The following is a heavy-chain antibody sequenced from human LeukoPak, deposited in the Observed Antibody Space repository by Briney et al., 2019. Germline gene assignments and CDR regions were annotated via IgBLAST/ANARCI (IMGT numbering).Heavy chain of an antibody. Sequence: GGSLRLSCAASGFTFRNARMSWGCDAPGKGLGWVGRIKSKTDGGTTDYAAPVKGRFTISRDDSKNTLYLQMHSRKTEDTAVYYCATVKGGSYPWGYWGQGTLVTVSS. CDR3: ATVKGGSYPWGY. CDR2: IKSKTDGGTT. J-gene: IGHJ4*02. CDR1: GFTFRNAR. D-gene: IGHD1-26*01. V-gene: IGHV3-15*01.